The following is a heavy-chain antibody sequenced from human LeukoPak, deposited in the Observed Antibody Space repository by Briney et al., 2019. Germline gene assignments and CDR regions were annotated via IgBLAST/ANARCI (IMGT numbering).Heavy chain of an antibody. CDR1: GFTFTNYW. CDR3: AREGSPGTAMVTG. D-gene: IGHD5-18*01. CDR2: IKQDGSEK. J-gene: IGHJ4*02. Sequence: GGSLRLSCAASGFTFTNYWMAWVRQAPGKGLEWVANIKQDGSEKYYVDSVKGQFTVSRDNAKNSLYLQMNSLRAEDTAVYYCAREGSPGTAMVTGWRQGTLVTVSS. V-gene: IGHV3-7*01.